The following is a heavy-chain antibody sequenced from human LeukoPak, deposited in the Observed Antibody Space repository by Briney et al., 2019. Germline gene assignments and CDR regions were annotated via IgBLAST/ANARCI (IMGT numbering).Heavy chain of an antibody. D-gene: IGHD4-11*01. CDR3: ARGTEYSVFDI. J-gene: IGHJ3*02. CDR1: GFTFSTYW. CDR2: INSDGSST. Sequence: GGSLRLSCAASGFTFSTYWMHWVRQAPGKGLVWVSRINSDGSSTRCADSVKGRFTISRDNAKNTMYLQMNSLRDEDTAVYYCARGTEYSVFDIWGQGTVVTVSS. V-gene: IGHV3-74*01.